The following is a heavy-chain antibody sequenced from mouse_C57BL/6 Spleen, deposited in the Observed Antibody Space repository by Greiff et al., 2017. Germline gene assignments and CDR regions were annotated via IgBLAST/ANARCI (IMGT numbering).Heavy chain of an antibody. D-gene: IGHD1-1*01. J-gene: IGHJ4*01. V-gene: IGHV1-50*01. Sequence: VKLQQPGAELVKPGASVKLSCKASGYTFTSYWMQWVKQRPGQGLEWIGEIDPSDSYTNYNQKFKGKATLTVDTSSSTAYMQLSSLTSEDSAVYYCARGGYYYGSSLYAMDYWGQGTSVTVSS. CDR2: IDPSDSYT. CDR1: GYTFTSYW. CDR3: ARGGYYYGSSLYAMDY.